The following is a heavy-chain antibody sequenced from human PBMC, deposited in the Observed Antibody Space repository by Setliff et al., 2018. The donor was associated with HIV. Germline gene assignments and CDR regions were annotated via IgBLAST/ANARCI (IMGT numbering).Heavy chain of an antibody. Sequence: PSETLSLTCTVSGGSFRSGGYYWSWIRQHPGKGLEWIGDAYYSGSTYFNPSLKSRVSISVDTSENQFSLNLSSVTAADTAVYYCARLSPIVPRAMGAHYFDYWGQGTLVTVSS. D-gene: IGHD2-2*01. CDR1: GGSFRSGGYY. J-gene: IGHJ4*02. V-gene: IGHV4-31*03. CDR3: ARLSPIVPRAMGAHYFDY. CDR2: AYYSGST.